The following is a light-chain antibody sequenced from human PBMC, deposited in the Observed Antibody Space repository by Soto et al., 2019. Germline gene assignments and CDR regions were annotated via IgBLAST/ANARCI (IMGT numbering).Light chain of an antibody. CDR2: DAS. J-gene: IGKJ1*01. CDR1: QSISSW. CDR3: QQYNSYSRT. V-gene: IGKV1-5*01. Sequence: DIQMTQSPSTLSASVGDRVTITCRASQSISSWLAWYQQKPGKAPKLLIYDASSLESGVPSRFSGSGSGTEFTLTISSLQPDDFATYYCQQYNSYSRTFGHGTNVDIK.